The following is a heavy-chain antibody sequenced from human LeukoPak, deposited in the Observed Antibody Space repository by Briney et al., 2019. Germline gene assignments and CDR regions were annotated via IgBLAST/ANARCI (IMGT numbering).Heavy chain of an antibody. Sequence: SETLSLTCAVYGGSFSGYYWSWIRQPPGKGLEWIGEINHSGSTNYNPSLKSRVTISVDTSKNQFSLKLSSVTTADTAVYYCARGKQLGHLDYWGQGTLVTVSS. CDR2: INHSGST. CDR3: ARGKQLGHLDY. CDR1: GGSFSGYY. J-gene: IGHJ4*02. V-gene: IGHV4-34*01. D-gene: IGHD6-6*01.